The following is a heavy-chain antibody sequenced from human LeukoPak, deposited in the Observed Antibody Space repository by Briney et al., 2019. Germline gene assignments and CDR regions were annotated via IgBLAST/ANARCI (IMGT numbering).Heavy chain of an antibody. Sequence: SETLSLTCTVSGGSISTYCWSWIRQPPGKGLEWIGYIYYSGSTNYNPSLKSRVTISVDTSKNQFSLKLSSVTAADTAMYYCARHPPYGDFDYWGQGTLVTVSS. CDR1: GGSISTYC. J-gene: IGHJ4*02. V-gene: IGHV4-59*08. D-gene: IGHD4-17*01. CDR2: IYYSGST. CDR3: ARHPPYGDFDY.